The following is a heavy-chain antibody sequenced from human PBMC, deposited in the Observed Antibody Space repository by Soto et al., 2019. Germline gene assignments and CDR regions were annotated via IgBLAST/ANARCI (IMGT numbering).Heavy chain of an antibody. J-gene: IGHJ5*02. Sequence: QVHLVQSGAEVRKPGASVKASCKASGYTFTSYDINWVRQATGQGLEWMGWMNPNSGNTAYAQKFQGRVTMTRNTSISTAHMELNSPRSEDAAVYHCARERTRGFDTWGQGTLVTVSS. CDR2: MNPNSGNT. CDR1: GYTFTSYD. V-gene: IGHV1-8*01. CDR3: ARERTRGFDT.